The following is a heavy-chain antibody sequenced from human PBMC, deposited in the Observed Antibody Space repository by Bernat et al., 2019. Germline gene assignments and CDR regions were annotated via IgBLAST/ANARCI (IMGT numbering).Heavy chain of an antibody. CDR1: GGTFSSQS. D-gene: IGHD6-6*01. CDR3: ARDQAYSSSAFWFDP. V-gene: IGHV1-69*08. CDR2: ISVTLDRP. J-gene: IGHJ5*02. Sequence: QVQLVQSGAEVKMPGASVKVSCKASGGTFSSQSFTWVRQAPGQVLEWMGRISVTLDRPNYAQKFKGRVTITADKSTSTVYMELRSLRSDDTAVYYCARDQAYSSSAFWFDPWGQGTLVTVSS.